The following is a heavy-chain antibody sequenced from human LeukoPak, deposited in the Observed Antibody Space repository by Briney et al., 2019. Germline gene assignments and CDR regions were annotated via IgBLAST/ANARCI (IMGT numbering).Heavy chain of an antibody. CDR1: GFTFSSYA. CDR3: AKFSASSSYYDFWSGYYPDYYYYMDV. J-gene: IGHJ6*03. V-gene: IGHV3-23*01. CDR2: ISGSGGST. Sequence: GGSLRLSCAASGFTFSSYAMSWVRQAPGKGLEWVSAISGSGGSTYYADSVKGRFTISRDNSKNTLYLQMNSLRAEDTAVYYCAKFSASSSYYDFWSGYYPDYYYYMDVWGKGTTVTVSS. D-gene: IGHD3-3*01.